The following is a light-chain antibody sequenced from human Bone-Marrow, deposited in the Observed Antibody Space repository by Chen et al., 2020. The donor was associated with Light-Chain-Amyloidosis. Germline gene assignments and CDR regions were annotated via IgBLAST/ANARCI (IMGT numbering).Light chain of an antibody. Sequence: SYVLTQPSSVSVAPGPPATTACGGNNIGSTSVHWYQQTPGQAPLLVVYANSDRPSGIPQRLAGSNSGDTATLTISRVEAGDEADYYCQVWDSGSDRPVFGGGTKLTVL. CDR3: QVWDSGSDRPV. V-gene: IGLV3-21*02. J-gene: IGLJ3*02. CDR2: ANS. CDR1: NIGSTS.